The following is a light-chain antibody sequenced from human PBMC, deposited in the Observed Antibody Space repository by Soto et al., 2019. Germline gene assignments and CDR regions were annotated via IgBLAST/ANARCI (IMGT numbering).Light chain of an antibody. Sequence: EIVLTQSPGTLSLSPGERATLSCRASQSVSSNNLAWYQQRPGQAPRVVIYGASTRATGIPERFSGSGSGTDFTLTISSLEPEDFAVYYCQQRSNWPPTFGQGTKVDIK. CDR1: QSVSSNN. CDR3: QQRSNWPPT. CDR2: GAS. J-gene: IGKJ1*01. V-gene: IGKV3D-20*02.